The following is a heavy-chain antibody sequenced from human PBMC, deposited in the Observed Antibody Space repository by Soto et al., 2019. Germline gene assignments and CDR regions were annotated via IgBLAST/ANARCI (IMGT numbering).Heavy chain of an antibody. V-gene: IGHV1-18*01. Sequence: QAKRKGLEWMGWISAYNGNTNYAQKLQGRVTMTTDTSTSTAYMELRSLRSDDTAVYYCARVGGYCSGGSCSPANWFDLWGQRTPV. J-gene: IGHJ5*02. CDR3: ARVGGYCSGGSCSPANWFDL. CDR2: ISAYNGNT. D-gene: IGHD2-15*01.